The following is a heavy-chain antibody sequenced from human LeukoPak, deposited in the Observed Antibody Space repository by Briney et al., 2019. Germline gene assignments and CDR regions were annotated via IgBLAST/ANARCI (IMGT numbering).Heavy chain of an antibody. Sequence: ASVKVSCKASGYTFTDYYIHWVRQAPGQGLEWMGIINPSGGSTSYAQKFQGRVTMTRDTSTSTVYMELSSLRSEDTAVYYCARDLCSSTSCYSPGAIWGQGTMVTVSS. D-gene: IGHD2-2*01. V-gene: IGHV1-46*01. J-gene: IGHJ3*02. CDR3: ARDLCSSTSCYSPGAI. CDR1: GYTFTDYY. CDR2: INPSGGST.